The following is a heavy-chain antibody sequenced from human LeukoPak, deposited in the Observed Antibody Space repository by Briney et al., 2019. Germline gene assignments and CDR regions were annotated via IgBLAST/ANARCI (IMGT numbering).Heavy chain of an antibody. V-gene: IGHV4-31*03. D-gene: IGHD2/OR15-2a*01. CDR3: ASNRDSSTYPFDY. J-gene: IGHJ4*02. CDR1: GDSITGGGYY. Sequence: SETLSLTCTVSGDSITGGGYYWSWLRQLPGKGLEGSGSIYYTGGTYYTPSLKSRVTISLDTSLSQFSLKLSSVTAADTAVYYCASNRDSSTYPFDYWGQGTLVTVSS. CDR2: IYYTGGT.